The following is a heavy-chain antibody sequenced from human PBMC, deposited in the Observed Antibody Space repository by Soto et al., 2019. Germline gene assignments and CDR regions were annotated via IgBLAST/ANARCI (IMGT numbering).Heavy chain of an antibody. J-gene: IGHJ3*01. D-gene: IGHD1-26*01. CDR1: GGTLSTYG. CDR3: ASRERLDAFDA. CDR2: IIPIFGSI. Sequence: QVQLVQSGAEVKKPGSSVKVSCKASGGTLSTYGITWVRQASGQGLEWMGGIIPIFGSINFAQKFQGRLTITPDKSTSTVYMELSSLTSEDTAVYYCASRERLDAFDAWGQGTMVTVSS. V-gene: IGHV1-69*06.